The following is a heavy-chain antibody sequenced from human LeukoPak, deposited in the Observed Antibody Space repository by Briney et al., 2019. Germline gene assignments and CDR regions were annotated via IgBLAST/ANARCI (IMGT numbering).Heavy chain of an antibody. CDR2: IYYSGST. J-gene: IGHJ2*01. D-gene: IGHD6-13*01. V-gene: IGHV4-39*01. Sequence: SETLSLTCTVSGGSISSSSYYWGWIRQPPGKGLEWIGSIYYSGSTYYNPSLKSRVTISVDTSKNQFSLKLSSVTAADTAVYYCARQGYSSKKWYFDLWGRGTLVTVSS. CDR1: GGSISSSSYY. CDR3: ARQGYSSKKWYFDL.